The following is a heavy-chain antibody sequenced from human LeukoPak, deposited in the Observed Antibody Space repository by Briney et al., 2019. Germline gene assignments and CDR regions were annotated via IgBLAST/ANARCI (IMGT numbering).Heavy chain of an antibody. J-gene: IGHJ4*02. CDR2: INEDGSAK. CDR1: GFTFSDYY. CDR3: ARDLSNNWKLDY. V-gene: IGHV3-7*01. D-gene: IGHD1-1*01. Sequence: GGSLRLSCAASGFTFSDYYMSWIRQAPGKGLEWVANINEDGSAKYYLGSVKGRFTISRDNAKNSLYLHMNSLRAEDTAVYYCARDLSNNWKLDYWGQGTLVTVSS.